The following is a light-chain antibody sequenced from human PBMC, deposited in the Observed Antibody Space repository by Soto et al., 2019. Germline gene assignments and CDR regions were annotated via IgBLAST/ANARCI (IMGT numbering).Light chain of an antibody. CDR3: QQYGSSPSWT. CDR1: QSVSSSY. Sequence: EIVLTQSPGTLSLSPWERATLSCRASQSVSSSYLAWYQQKPGQAPRLLIYGASSRATGIPDRFSGSGSGTDFTLTISRLEPEDFAVYYCQQYGSSPSWTFGQETKVDIK. V-gene: IGKV3-20*01. CDR2: GAS. J-gene: IGKJ1*01.